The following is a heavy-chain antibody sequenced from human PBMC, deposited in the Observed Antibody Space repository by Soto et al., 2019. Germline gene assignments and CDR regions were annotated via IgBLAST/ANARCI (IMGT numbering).Heavy chain of an antibody. D-gene: IGHD4-17*01. CDR2: IYYSGTA. J-gene: IGHJ4*02. CDR1: GGSVNSGGYY. CDR3: ARGATKFPGDFVDY. V-gene: IGHV4-31*03. Sequence: SETLSLTCTVSGGSVNSGGYYWTWIRQHPGKGLEWIGYIYYSGTAYYNPSLKRRVSISLDPSKNQFSLKLSSVTAADTAVYYWARGATKFPGDFVDYWGKGTLVT.